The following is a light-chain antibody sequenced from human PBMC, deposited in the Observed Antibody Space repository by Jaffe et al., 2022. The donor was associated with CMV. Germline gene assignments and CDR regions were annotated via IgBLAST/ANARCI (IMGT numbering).Light chain of an antibody. CDR3: HQYGSSPNT. V-gene: IGKV3-20*01. J-gene: IGKJ4*01. Sequence: EIVLTQSPGTLSVSPGERVTLSCRASESVSSRHLAWYQQRPGQTPRLLISGASSRAAGIPDRFSGSGSGTDFTLNISRLEPEDFAVYYCHQYGSSPNTFGGGTKVEI. CDR2: GAS. CDR1: ESVSSRH.